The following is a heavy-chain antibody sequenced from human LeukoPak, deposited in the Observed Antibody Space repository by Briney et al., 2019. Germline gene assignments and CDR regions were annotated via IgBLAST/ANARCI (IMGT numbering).Heavy chain of an antibody. CDR2: INHSGST. V-gene: IGHV4-34*01. J-gene: IGHJ4*02. CDR1: GGSFSGYY. D-gene: IGHD6-13*01. Sequence: TSETLSLTCAVYGGSFSGYYWSWIRQPPGKGLEWIGEINHSGSTNYNPSLKSRVTISVDTSKNQFSLKLSSVTAADTAVYYCARGPQPAIAAAFDYWGQGTLVTVSS. CDR3: ARGPQPAIAAAFDY.